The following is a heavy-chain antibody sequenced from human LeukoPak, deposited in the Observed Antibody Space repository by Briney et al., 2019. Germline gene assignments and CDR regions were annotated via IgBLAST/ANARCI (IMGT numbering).Heavy chain of an antibody. V-gene: IGHV3-21*01. D-gene: IGHD6-19*01. CDR2: ITSSSSYI. CDR3: AREMLAAVAAQS. J-gene: IGHJ5*02. Sequence: GGSLRLSCAASGSTFSSYSMNWVRQAPGKGLEWVSSITSSSSYIYYADSVKGRFTISRDNAKNSLYLQMNSLRAEGTAVYYCAREMLAAVAAQSWGQGTLVTVSS. CDR1: GSTFSSYS.